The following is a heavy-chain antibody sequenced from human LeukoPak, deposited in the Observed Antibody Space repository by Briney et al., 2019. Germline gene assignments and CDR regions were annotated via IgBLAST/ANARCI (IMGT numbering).Heavy chain of an antibody. V-gene: IGHV3-7*03. D-gene: IGHD3-10*01. J-gene: IGHJ4*02. CDR1: RFTFSNYW. CDR2: IKDDGSET. CDR3: AKGHYYGSGSLDY. Sequence: GGSLRLSCAASRFTFSNYWMAWVRQAPGKGLEWVANIKDDGSETYYVASVKGRFTISRDNAKDSLYLQMNSLRAEDTAVYYCAKGHYYGSGSLDYWGQGTLVTVSS.